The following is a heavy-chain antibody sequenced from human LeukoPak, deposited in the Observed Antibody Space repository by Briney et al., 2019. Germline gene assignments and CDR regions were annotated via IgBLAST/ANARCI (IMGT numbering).Heavy chain of an antibody. CDR1: GFTFSTYS. J-gene: IGHJ4*02. Sequence: GGSLRLSCAASGFTFSTYSMNWVRQAPGKGLEWVSSISSNSRYIYYADSMRGRFTISRDNAKNSLYLQMNSLKPEDTAVYYCSRVPEAAAFDSWGQGTLVTVSS. CDR3: SRVPEAAAFDS. CDR2: ISSNSRYI. D-gene: IGHD6-13*01. V-gene: IGHV3-21*06.